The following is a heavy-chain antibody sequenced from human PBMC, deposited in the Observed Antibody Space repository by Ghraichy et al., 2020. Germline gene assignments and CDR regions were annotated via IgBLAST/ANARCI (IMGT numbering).Heavy chain of an antibody. D-gene: IGHD4-23*01. J-gene: IGHJ3*02. V-gene: IGHV3-23*01. CDR3: AKDNLWMEDDGGNSDAFDI. Sequence: GGSLRLSCAASGFTFSSYAMRWVRQAPGKGLEWVSAISGSGGSTYYADSVKGRFTISRDNSKNTLYLQMNSLRAEDTAVYYCAKDNLWMEDDGGNSDAFDIWGQGTMVTVSS. CDR1: GFTFSSYA. CDR2: ISGSGGST.